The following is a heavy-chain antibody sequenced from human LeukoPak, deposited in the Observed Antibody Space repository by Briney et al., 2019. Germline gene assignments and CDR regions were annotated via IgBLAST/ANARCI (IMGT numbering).Heavy chain of an antibody. CDR3: ARWASRGNYGDYYYFDY. D-gene: IGHD4-17*01. CDR1: GGSFSGYY. CDR2: INHSGST. V-gene: IGHV4-34*01. Sequence: SETLSLTCAVYGGSFSGYYWSWIRQPPGKGLEWIGEINHSGSTNYNPSPKSRVTISVDTSKNQFSLKLSSVTAADTAVYYCARWASRGNYGDYYYFDYWGQGTLVTVSS. J-gene: IGHJ4*02.